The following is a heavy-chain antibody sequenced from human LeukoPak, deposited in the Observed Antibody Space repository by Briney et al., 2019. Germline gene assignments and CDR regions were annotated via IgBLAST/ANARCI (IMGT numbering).Heavy chain of an antibody. CDR1: GDSISRYY. Sequence: SETLSLTCTVSGDSISRYYWSWIRQPPGKGLEWIGYIYYSGSTDYNPSLKTRVTISVDTSKNQFSLKLSSVTAADTAVYYCARFSSSFDPIDYWGQGTLVTVFS. V-gene: IGHV4-59*08. CDR3: ARFSSSFDPIDY. CDR2: IYYSGST. D-gene: IGHD3-22*01. J-gene: IGHJ4*02.